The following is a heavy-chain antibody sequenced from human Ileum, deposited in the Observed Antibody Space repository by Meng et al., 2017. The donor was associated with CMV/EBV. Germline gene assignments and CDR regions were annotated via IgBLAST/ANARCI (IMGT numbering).Heavy chain of an antibody. CDR2: INTSGST. J-gene: IGHJ5*01. V-gene: IGHV4-61*02. CDR3: AREMRKSVDS. Sequence: QVQLQESGPGLVKPSQTLSLTCTVSGGSINSGYYSWSWIRQSAGKGLEWIGRINTSGSTNYNPSLKSRVTISLDTSKNQFSLKLNSVTAADTAVYYCAREMRKSVDSWGQGTLVTVSS. CDR1: GGSINSGYYS.